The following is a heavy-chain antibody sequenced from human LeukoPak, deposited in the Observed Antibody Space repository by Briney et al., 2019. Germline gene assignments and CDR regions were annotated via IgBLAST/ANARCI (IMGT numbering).Heavy chain of an antibody. J-gene: IGHJ4*02. CDR3: AREGGYSCGYGYFDY. CDR1: GFTFSSYS. V-gene: IGHV3-21*01. Sequence: GGSLRLSCAASGFTFSSYSMNWVRQAPGKGLEWVSSISSSSSYIYYADSVKGRFTISRDNAKNSLYLQMNSLRAEDTAVYYCAREGGYSCGYGYFDYWGQGTLVTVSS. D-gene: IGHD5-18*01. CDR2: ISSSSSYI.